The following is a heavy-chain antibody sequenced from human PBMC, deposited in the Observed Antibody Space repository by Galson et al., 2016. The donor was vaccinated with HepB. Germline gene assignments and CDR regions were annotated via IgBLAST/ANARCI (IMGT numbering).Heavy chain of an antibody. D-gene: IGHD5-24*01. V-gene: IGHV2-70*01. CDR3: SRINRHGYNNYDFAD. J-gene: IGHJ4*02. Sequence: PALVKPTQTLTLTCTFSGFSLSTSGMCVSWIRQPPGKALEWLAFIDWEDDKYYNISLRTRLTISKDTSKNQVVLTMTDMAPGDTARYYCSRINRHGYNNYDFADWGQGTLVAGAS. CDR1: GFSLSTSGMC. CDR2: IDWEDDK.